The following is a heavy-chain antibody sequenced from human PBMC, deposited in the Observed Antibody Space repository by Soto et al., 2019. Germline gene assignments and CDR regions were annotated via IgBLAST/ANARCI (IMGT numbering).Heavy chain of an antibody. D-gene: IGHD5-12*01. Sequence: QVQLQESGPGLVKPSQTLSLTCTVSGGSSSSGGYYWSWIRQHPGKGLEWIGYIYYSGSTYYNPSLKSRVTISVDTSKNQFSLKLSSVTAADTAVYYCARSPGYSGYVYPPDIAVAGTDYFDYWGQGTLVTVSS. J-gene: IGHJ4*02. CDR3: ARSPGYSGYVYPPDIAVAGTDYFDY. CDR2: IYYSGST. CDR1: GGSSSSGGYY. V-gene: IGHV4-31*03.